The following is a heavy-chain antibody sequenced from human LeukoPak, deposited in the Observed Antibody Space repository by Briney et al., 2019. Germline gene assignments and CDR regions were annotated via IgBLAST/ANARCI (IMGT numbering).Heavy chain of an antibody. J-gene: IGHJ4*02. Sequence: SGTLSLTCAVSGGSISSSNWWSWVRQPPGKGLEWIGEIYHSGSTNYNPSLKSRVTISVDKSKNQFSLKLSSVTAADTAVYYCARDYYGSGSSFDYWGQGNLVTVSS. CDR1: GGSISSSNW. D-gene: IGHD3-10*01. CDR3: ARDYYGSGSSFDY. CDR2: IYHSGST. V-gene: IGHV4-4*02.